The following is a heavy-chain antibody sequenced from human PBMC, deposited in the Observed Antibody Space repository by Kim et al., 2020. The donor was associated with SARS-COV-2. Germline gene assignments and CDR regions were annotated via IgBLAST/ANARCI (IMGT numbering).Heavy chain of an antibody. CDR1: GFTFSNYA. CDR3: VKERTSGWYDFDY. J-gene: IGHJ4*02. D-gene: IGHD6-19*01. Sequence: GGSLRLSCSASGFTFSNYAMHWVRQAPGKGLEYVSGISSNGGSTYYADSVKDRFIISRDNSQNTLYLQMSSLRSEDTALYYCVKERTSGWYDFDYWGQGTLVTVSS. CDR2: ISSNGGST. V-gene: IGHV3-64D*06.